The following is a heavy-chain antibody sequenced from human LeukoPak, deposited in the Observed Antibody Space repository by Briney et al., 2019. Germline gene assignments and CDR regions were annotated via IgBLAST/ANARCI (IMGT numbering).Heavy chain of an antibody. CDR3: ARLKRGIGAAGTSLRGWFDP. CDR2: IIPIFDTS. D-gene: IGHD6-13*01. V-gene: IGHV1-69*13. CDR1: GGTFSSYA. J-gene: IGHJ5*02. Sequence: ASVKVSCKASGGTFSSYAIAWVRQAPGQGLEWMGGIIPIFDTSNYAQKFQGRVTFTSDDSTSTAYMELSSLRSEDTAVYYCARLKRGIGAAGTSLRGWFDPWGQGTLVTVSS.